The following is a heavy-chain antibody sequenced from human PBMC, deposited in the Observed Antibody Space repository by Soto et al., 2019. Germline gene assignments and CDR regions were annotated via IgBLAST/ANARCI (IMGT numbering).Heavy chain of an antibody. D-gene: IGHD4-17*01. CDR2: TYYSGVT. Sequence: SETLSLTCTVSGDSISSSSYYWGWVRQPPGKGLEWIGSTYYSGVTYYNPSLKSRVSISVATSKKQFSLVLSSVTAADTALYFCARQANARYADYYFDYWGQGNLVTVSS. CDR1: GDSISSSSYY. J-gene: IGHJ4*02. V-gene: IGHV4-39*01. CDR3: ARQANARYADYYFDY.